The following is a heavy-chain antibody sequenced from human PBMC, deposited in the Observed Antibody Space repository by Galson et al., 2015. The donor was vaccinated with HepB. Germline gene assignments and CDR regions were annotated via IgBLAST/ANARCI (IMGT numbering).Heavy chain of an antibody. Sequence: SVKVSCKASGYTFTSYGISWVRQAPGQGLEWMGWISAYNGNTNYAQKLQGRVTMTTDTSTSTAYMELRSLRSDDTAVYYCARTSQYCSSTSCYSLFDYWGQGTLVTVSS. CDR1: GYTFTSYG. J-gene: IGHJ4*02. D-gene: IGHD2-2*01. CDR2: ISAYNGNT. V-gene: IGHV1-18*01. CDR3: ARTSQYCSSTSCYSLFDY.